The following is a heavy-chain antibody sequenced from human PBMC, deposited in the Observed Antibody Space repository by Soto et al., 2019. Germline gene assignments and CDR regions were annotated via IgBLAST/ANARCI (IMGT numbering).Heavy chain of an antibody. CDR3: GKVLVGATGHTDSDS. V-gene: IGHV4-39*01. CDR2: IDYNGVT. D-gene: IGHD2-15*01. Sequence: SETLSLTCTVSAGSIYRSGYYWGWIRQPPGRGLEWIGNIDYNGVTYSNPSLKSRVTISRDTSKNQFSLKLTSVTAADTALYYCGKVLVGATGHTDSDSWGPGTLVTVPS. CDR1: AGSIYRSGYY. J-gene: IGHJ4*02.